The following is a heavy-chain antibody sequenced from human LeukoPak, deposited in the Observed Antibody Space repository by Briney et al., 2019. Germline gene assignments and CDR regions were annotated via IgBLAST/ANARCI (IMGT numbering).Heavy chain of an antibody. D-gene: IGHD2-2*01. Sequence: GGSLRLSCAASGFTFSSYAMSWVRQAPGKGLEWVSTIHDNGGNTYYADSVKGRLTISRDNPKNTLYLQMNSLRAEDTAIYYCAKRVPTNTGSPFDFRGQGPLVTVSS. CDR1: GFTFSSYA. CDR3: AKRVPTNTGSPFDF. J-gene: IGHJ4*02. V-gene: IGHV3-23*01. CDR2: IHDNGGNT.